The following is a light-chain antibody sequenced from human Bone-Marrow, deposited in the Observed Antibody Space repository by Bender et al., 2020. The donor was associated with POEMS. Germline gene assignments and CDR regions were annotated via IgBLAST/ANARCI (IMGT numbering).Light chain of an antibody. V-gene: IGLV2-11*01. CDR1: SNNVGDYNF. J-gene: IGLJ1*01. CDR2: DVT. CDR3: CSYAGSFFV. Sequence: QSALTQPRSVSGSPGQSVTISCTGTSNNVGDYNFVSWYQQHPDKVPKLMIYDVTKRPSGVPDRFSGSKSGNTASLTISGLQAEDDADYYCCSYAGSFFVFGIGTHVSVL.